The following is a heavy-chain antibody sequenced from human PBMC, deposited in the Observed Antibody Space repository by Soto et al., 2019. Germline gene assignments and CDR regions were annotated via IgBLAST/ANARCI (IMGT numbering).Heavy chain of an antibody. CDR1: GYTFTNYG. Sequence: ASVKVSCKASGYTFTNYGISWVRQAPGQGIGRIRRINVYNGNTKYAQKVKGRVTMTTDTSTSTAYMELRSLRSDDTAVYYCARGVGSGSYYNQYNWFDPWGQGTLVTVSS. CDR2: INVYNGNT. V-gene: IGHV1-18*01. CDR3: ARGVGSGSYYNQYNWFDP. D-gene: IGHD3-10*01. J-gene: IGHJ5*02.